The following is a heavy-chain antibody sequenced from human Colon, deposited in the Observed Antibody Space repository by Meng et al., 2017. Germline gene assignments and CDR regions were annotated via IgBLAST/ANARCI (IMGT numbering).Heavy chain of an antibody. Sequence: VQLEESGGGLVQPGGSLRLSCAASGFTLSSYWMHWVRQVPGKGLVGVSRLNNDGSRADYADSVNGRFTISRDNARNTLFLQMHSLRAEDTAVYYCARSGYKNGYDYWGQGTLVTVSS. V-gene: IGHV3-74*01. D-gene: IGHD5-18*01. CDR2: LNNDGSRA. J-gene: IGHJ4*02. CDR1: GFTLSSYW. CDR3: ARSGYKNGYDY.